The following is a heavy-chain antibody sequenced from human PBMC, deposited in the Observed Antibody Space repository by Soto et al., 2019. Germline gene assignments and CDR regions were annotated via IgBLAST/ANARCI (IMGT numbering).Heavy chain of an antibody. J-gene: IGHJ6*03. D-gene: IGHD6-13*01. CDR2: ITPSGANT. V-gene: IGHV3-23*01. CDR1: GFTFSSYA. Sequence: EVQLLESGGGLVQPGGSLRLSCAASGFTFSSYAMSWVRQAPGKGLEWVSAITPSGANTYYADSVKGRFTISRDNSKNTLYLQMKSLRAEDTAIYYCAKAGPYSGSWYYYMDVWGEGTAVTVSS. CDR3: AKAGPYSGSWYYYMDV.